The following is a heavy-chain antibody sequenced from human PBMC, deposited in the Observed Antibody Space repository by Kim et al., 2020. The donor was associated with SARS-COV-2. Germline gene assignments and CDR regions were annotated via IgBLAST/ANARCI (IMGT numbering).Heavy chain of an antibody. Sequence: SDGSTKYYAVSVKGRFTISRDNSKNMLFLQMNSLRAEDTAVYYCANFESWGQGTLVTVSS. CDR3: ANFES. J-gene: IGHJ4*02. V-gene: IGHV3-33*06. CDR2: SDGSTK.